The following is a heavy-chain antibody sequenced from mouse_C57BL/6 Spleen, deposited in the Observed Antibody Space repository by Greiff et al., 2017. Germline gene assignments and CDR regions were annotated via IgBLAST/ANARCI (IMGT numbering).Heavy chain of an antibody. CDR3: ARSYYGSSSFDY. D-gene: IGHD1-1*01. CDR1: GFTFSDYG. CDR2: ISSGSSTI. V-gene: IGHV5-17*01. J-gene: IGHJ2*01. Sequence: EVQGVESGGGLVKPGGSLKLSCAASGFTFSDYGMHWVRQAPEKGLEWVAYISSGSSTIYYADTVKGRFTLSRDNAKNTLFLQMTSLGSEDTAMDYCARSYYGSSSFDYWGQGTTLTVSS.